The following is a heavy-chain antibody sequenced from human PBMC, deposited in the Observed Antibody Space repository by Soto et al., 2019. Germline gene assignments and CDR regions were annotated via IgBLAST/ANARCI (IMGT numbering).Heavy chain of an antibody. CDR1: GFTFSDYY. V-gene: IGHV3-11*01. J-gene: IGHJ5*02. D-gene: IGHD3-16*01. Sequence: PVGSLRLSCAASGFTFSDYYMSWIRQAPGKGLEWISHISDSATTMYYADSVKVRFTISRDNARKSLFLHMNSLRAEDTAVYYCARDTTFISSGLFNPWGQGTLVTVSS. CDR2: ISDSATTM. CDR3: ARDTTFISSGLFNP.